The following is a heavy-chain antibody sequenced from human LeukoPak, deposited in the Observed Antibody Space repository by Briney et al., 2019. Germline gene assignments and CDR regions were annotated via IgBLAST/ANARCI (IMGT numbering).Heavy chain of an antibody. CDR1: GFTFSNYW. D-gene: IGHD6-19*01. CDR2: IKQDGSEK. J-gene: IGHJ4*02. CDR3: ARGTIAVAGTDY. V-gene: IGHV3-7*01. Sequence: PGGSLRLSCAASGFTFSNYWMSWVRQAPGKGLEWVANIKQDGSEKYYVDSVKGRFTISRDNARNSLYLQMNSLRAEDTAVYYCARGTIAVAGTDYWGQGTLVTVSS.